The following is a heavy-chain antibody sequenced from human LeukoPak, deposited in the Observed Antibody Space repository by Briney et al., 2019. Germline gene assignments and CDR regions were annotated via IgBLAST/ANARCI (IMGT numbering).Heavy chain of an antibody. Sequence: SETLSLTCTVSGGSISSYYWSWIRQPPGKGLEWIGYIFYSGSTNYNPSLKSRVTISLDTSKTQFSLKLSSVTAADTAVYYCARESGRYPYYFDYWGQGTLVTVSS. V-gene: IGHV4-59*01. CDR2: IFYSGST. CDR1: GGSISSYY. J-gene: IGHJ4*02. CDR3: ARESGRYPYYFDY. D-gene: IGHD1-26*01.